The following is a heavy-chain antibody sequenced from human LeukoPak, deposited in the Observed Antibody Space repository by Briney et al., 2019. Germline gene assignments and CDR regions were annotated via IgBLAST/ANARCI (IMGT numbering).Heavy chain of an antibody. J-gene: IGHJ4*02. D-gene: IGHD4-17*01. V-gene: IGHV3-30-3*01. CDR1: GFTFSSYA. CDR3: ARGDGNYFDY. CDR2: ISYDGSNK. Sequence: GGSLRLSCAASGFTFSSYAMHWVRQAPGKGLEWVAVISYDGSNKYYADSVKGRFTISRDNSKNTLYLQMNSLRAEDTAVYYCARGDGNYFDYWGQGTLVTVSS.